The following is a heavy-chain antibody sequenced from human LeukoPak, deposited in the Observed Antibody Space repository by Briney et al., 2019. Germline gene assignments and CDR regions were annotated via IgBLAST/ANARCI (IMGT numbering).Heavy chain of an antibody. D-gene: IGHD1-1*01. J-gene: IGHJ4*02. CDR3: AKEGSLASNGGYFAY. V-gene: IGHV3-23*01. CDR2: ISGSAGST. Sequence: GGSLRLSCAASGFTFSSYAMSWVRQAPGKGLEWVSSISGSAGSTYYADSVKGRFTISRDNSKNTLYLQMSSLRAEDTAVYYCAKEGSLASNGGYFAYWGQGTLVTVSS. CDR1: GFTFSSYA.